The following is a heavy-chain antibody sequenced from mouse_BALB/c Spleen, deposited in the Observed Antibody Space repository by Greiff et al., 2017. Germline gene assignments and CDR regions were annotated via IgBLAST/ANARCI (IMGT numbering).Heavy chain of an antibody. CDR1: GYTFTSYW. CDR3: ARSGGNYALDY. CDR2: INPSTGYT. J-gene: IGHJ2*01. V-gene: IGHV1-7*01. D-gene: IGHD2-1*01. Sequence: QVQLQQSGAELAKPGASVTMSCTASGYTFTSYWMHWVKQRPGQGLEWIGYINPSTGYTEYNQKFKDKATLTADKSSSTAYMQLSSLTSEDSAVYYCARSGGNYALDYWGQGTTLTVSS.